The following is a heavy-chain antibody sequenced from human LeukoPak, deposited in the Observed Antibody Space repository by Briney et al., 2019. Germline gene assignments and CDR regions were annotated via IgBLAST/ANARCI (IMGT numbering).Heavy chain of an antibody. CDR3: AKDTPTTGYHLDS. D-gene: IGHD1-1*01. J-gene: IGHJ4*02. Sequence: GGPLRLSCVASGFTFSSRDWMTWVRQAPGKGLEWVAFIRYDGSDKSYADSVKGRFTISRDNSENTLYLQINSLRVEDTAVYYCAKDTPTTGYHLDSWGQGTLVTVSS. V-gene: IGHV3-30*02. CDR2: IRYDGSDK. CDR1: GFTFSSRDW.